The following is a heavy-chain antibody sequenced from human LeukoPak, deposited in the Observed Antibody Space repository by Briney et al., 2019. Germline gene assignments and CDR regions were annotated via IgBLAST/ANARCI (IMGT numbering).Heavy chain of an antibody. Sequence: GGSLRLSCAASGFTFSSYSMNWVRQAPGKGLEWVSSISSSSSYIYYADSVKGRFTISRDNAKNSLYLQMNSLRAEDTAVYYCAREGAIAVAGPGSGAFDIWGQGTMVTVSS. V-gene: IGHV3-21*01. J-gene: IGHJ3*02. CDR2: ISSSSSYI. D-gene: IGHD6-19*01. CDR3: AREGAIAVAGPGSGAFDI. CDR1: GFTFSSYS.